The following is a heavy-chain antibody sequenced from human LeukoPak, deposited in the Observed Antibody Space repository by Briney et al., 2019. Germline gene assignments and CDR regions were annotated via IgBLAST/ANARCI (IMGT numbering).Heavy chain of an antibody. Sequence: PGGSLRLSCAASGFTSDDYGMSWVRQAPGKGLEWVSGINWNGGSTGYADSVKGRFTISRDNAKNSLYLQMNSLRAEDTALYYCARDYRGSGWSYYFDYWGQGTLVTVSS. D-gene: IGHD6-19*01. CDR3: ARDYRGSGWSYYFDY. CDR1: GFTSDDYG. J-gene: IGHJ4*02. CDR2: INWNGGST. V-gene: IGHV3-20*04.